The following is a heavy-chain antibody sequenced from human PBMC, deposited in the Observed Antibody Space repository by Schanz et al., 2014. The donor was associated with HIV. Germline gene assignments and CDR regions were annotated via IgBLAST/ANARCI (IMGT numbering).Heavy chain of an antibody. Sequence: EVQLVESGGGMVQPGRSLRLSCAASGFTFDDYAMHWVRQAPGKGLEWVSYISAGGNTKYYADSMKGRFTISRDNAKNSLYLQMNSLKDEDTAVYYCYGDESGYWGQGTLVTVSS. CDR2: ISAGGNTK. V-gene: IGHV3-48*03. D-gene: IGHD4-17*01. CDR3: YGDESGY. CDR1: GFTFDDYA. J-gene: IGHJ4*02.